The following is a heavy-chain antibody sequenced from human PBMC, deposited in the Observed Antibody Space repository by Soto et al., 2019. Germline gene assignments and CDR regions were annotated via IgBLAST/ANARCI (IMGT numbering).Heavy chain of an antibody. D-gene: IGHD6-13*01. V-gene: IGHV3-53*01. CDR2: IYSGGST. J-gene: IGHJ4*02. Sequence: LRLSCAASGFTVSSNYMSWVRQAPGKGLEWVSVIYSGGSTYYADSVKGRFTISRDNSKNTLYLQMNSLRAEDTAVYYCARDLVAAAGTAHYYWGQGTLVTVSS. CDR3: ARDLVAAAGTAHYY. CDR1: GFTVSSNY.